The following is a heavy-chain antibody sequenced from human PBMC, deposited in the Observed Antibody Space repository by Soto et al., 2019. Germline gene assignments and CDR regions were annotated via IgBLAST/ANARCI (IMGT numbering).Heavy chain of an antibody. J-gene: IGHJ6*02. CDR1: GFTFSSYS. CDR2: ISSSSGYI. V-gene: IGHV3-21*01. D-gene: IGHD5-12*01. Sequence: GGSLRLSCAASGFTFSSYSMNWVRQAPGKGLEWVSSISSSSGYIYYADSVKGRFTISRDNAKNSLYLQMNSLRAADTAVYYCARSPRGWLQTYYYYGMDVWGQGTTVTVSS. CDR3: ARSPRGWLQTYYYYGMDV.